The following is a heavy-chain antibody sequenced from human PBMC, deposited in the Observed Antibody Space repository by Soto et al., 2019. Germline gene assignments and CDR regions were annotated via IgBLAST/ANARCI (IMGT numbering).Heavy chain of an antibody. CDR3: ARLRGCGGGGCYNIDY. V-gene: IGHV4-31*03. Sequence: QVQLQESGPGLVKPSQTLSLTCTVSGGSISSGGYYWSWIRQHPAKGLEWIGFIYYSGSTYYNPSLKSRITIPVDTSKNQFSLKLSSVTAADTAVYYCARLRGCGGGGCYNIDYWGQGTLVTVSS. D-gene: IGHD2-15*01. CDR2: IYYSGST. CDR1: GGSISSGGYY. J-gene: IGHJ4*02.